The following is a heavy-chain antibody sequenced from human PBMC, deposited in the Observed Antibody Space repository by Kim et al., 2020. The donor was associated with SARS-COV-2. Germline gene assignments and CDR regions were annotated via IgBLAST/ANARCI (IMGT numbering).Heavy chain of an antibody. J-gene: IGHJ4*02. V-gene: IGHV1-46*01. Sequence: ASVKVSCKASGYTFTSYYMNWVRQAPGQGLEWMGIINPSGGSTSYAQKFQGRVTMTRDTSTSTVYMELSSLRSEDTAAYYCAREEAVAGTDYWGQGTLVTVSS. CDR1: GYTFTSYY. CDR2: INPSGGST. CDR3: AREEAVAGTDY. D-gene: IGHD6-19*01.